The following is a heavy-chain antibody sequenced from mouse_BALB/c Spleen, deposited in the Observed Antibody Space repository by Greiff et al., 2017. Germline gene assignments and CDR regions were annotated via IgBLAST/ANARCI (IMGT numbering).Heavy chain of an antibody. Sequence: DVKLVESGVGLVKPGGSLKLSCAASGFTFSSYAMSWVRQSPDKRLEWVAEISSGGSYTYYPDTVTGRFTISRDNAKNTLYLEMSSLRSEDTAMYYCARSGSSYAMDYWGQGTSVTVSS. CDR2: ISSGGSYT. CDR3: ARSGSSYAMDY. V-gene: IGHV5-9-4*01. D-gene: IGHD1-1*01. J-gene: IGHJ4*01. CDR1: GFTFSSYA.